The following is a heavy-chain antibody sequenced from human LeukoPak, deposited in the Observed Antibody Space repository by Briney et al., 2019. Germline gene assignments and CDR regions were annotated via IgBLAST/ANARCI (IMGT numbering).Heavy chain of an antibody. CDR1: GGSISSGGYY. V-gene: IGHV4-31*03. CDR2: IYYSGST. CDR3: ARKRPCSSSWQGFDY. D-gene: IGHD6-13*01. Sequence: SETLSLTCTVSGGSISSGGYYWSWIRQHPGKGLEWIGYIYYSGSTYYNPSLKSRVTISVDTSKNQFSLKLSSVTAADTAVYYCARKRPCSSSWQGFDYWGQGTLVTVSS. J-gene: IGHJ4*02.